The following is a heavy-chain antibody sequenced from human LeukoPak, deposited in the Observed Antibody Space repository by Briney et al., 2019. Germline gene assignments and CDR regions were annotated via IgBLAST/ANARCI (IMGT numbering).Heavy chain of an antibody. CDR3: ARSYYYDSSGQPRDSYYGMDV. D-gene: IGHD3-22*01. CDR2: INPSGGST. CDR1: GYTFTSYY. J-gene: IGHJ6*02. Sequence: ASVKVSCKASGYTFTSYYMHWVRQAPGQGLEWMGIINPSGGSTSYAQKFQGRVTMTRDTSTSTVYMELSSLRSEDTAVYYCARSYYYDSSGQPRDSYYGMDVWGQGTTVTVSS. V-gene: IGHV1-46*01.